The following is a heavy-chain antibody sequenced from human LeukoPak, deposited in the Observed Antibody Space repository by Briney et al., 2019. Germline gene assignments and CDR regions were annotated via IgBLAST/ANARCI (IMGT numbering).Heavy chain of an antibody. CDR1: GFAFSNSW. CDR2: IEEDGSHK. D-gene: IGHD6-13*01. Sequence: GGSLRLSCAASGFAFSNSWMSWVRQAPGKGLEWVANIEEDGSHKYYVDSVKGRFTFSRDNAKNSLYLQMSSLRAEDTAVYYCVKSIAAAGTEVDYYYYYGMDVWGKGTTVTVSS. V-gene: IGHV3-7*01. CDR3: VKSIAAAGTEVDYYYYYGMDV. J-gene: IGHJ6*04.